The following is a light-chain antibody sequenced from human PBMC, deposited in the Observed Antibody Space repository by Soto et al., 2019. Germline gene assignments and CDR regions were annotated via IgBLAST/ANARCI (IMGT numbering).Light chain of an antibody. CDR3: QQYNNWPPWT. CDR1: QSVSSN. Sequence: EIVMTQSPATLSVSPGERATLSCRASQSVSSNLAWYQQNPGQAPSPLIYGASTRATGIPARFSGSGSGTEFTLTISSLQSEDFAVYYCQQYNNWPPWTFGQGTKVEIK. V-gene: IGKV3-15*01. J-gene: IGKJ1*01. CDR2: GAS.